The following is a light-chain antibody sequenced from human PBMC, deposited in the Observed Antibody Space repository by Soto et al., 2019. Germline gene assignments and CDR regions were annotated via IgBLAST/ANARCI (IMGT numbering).Light chain of an antibody. CDR2: STS. J-gene: IGKJ4*01. CDR1: QNIARY. Sequence: DIQMTQSPPSLSASVGDRVTITCRASQNIARYLHWYQQKSGKAPKLLVYSTSSLQSGVPSRFSGGGSGTDFTLIISNLQPEDFATYYCQQTYTSPLTFGGGTKVDIK. V-gene: IGKV1-39*01. CDR3: QQTYTSPLT.